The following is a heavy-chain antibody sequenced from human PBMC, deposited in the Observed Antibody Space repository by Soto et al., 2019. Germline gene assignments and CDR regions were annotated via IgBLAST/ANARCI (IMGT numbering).Heavy chain of an antibody. CDR3: ARDFAVIRYFDWELNGSYYYYGMDV. Sequence: ASVKVSCKASGYTFTSYYMHWVRQAPGQGLEWMGIINPSGGSTSYAQKFQGRVTMTRDTSTSTVYMELSSLRSEDTAVYYCARDFAVIRYFDWELNGSYYYYGMDVWGQGTTVTVSS. D-gene: IGHD3-9*01. V-gene: IGHV1-46*01. CDR1: GYTFTSYY. J-gene: IGHJ6*02. CDR2: INPSGGST.